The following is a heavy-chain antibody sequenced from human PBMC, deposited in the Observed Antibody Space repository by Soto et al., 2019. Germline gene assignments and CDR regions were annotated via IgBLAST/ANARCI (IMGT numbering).Heavy chain of an antibody. V-gene: IGHV3-48*03. CDR3: GRDAVIVGGGRGDYYYYGMDV. Sequence: GGSLRLSCAASGFTFSSYEMNWVRQAPGKGLEWVSYISSSGSTIYYADSVKGRFTISRDNAKNSLYLQMSSLRAEDTAVYYCGRDAVIVGGGRGDYYYYGMDVWGQGTTVTVSS. D-gene: IGHD1-26*01. J-gene: IGHJ6*02. CDR2: ISSSGSTI. CDR1: GFTFSSYE.